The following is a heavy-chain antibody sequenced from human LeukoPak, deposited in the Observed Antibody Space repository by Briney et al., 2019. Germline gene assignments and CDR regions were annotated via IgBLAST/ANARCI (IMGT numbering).Heavy chain of an antibody. D-gene: IGHD3-22*01. CDR2: IYYSGNS. V-gene: IGHV4-59*01. Sequence: SETLSLTWTVSGGSISTYYWSWIRQPPGKGLEWIGYIYYSGNSNYNPSLKSRVTISVDTSKNQFSLKLSSVTAADTAVYYCAGLGASGNGYLSWFDPWGQGTLVTVSS. J-gene: IGHJ5*02. CDR3: AGLGASGNGYLSWFDP. CDR1: GGSISTYY.